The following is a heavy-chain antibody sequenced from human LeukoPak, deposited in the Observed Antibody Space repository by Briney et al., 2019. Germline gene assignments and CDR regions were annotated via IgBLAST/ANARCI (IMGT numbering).Heavy chain of an antibody. CDR2: INPNSGGT. CDR1: GYTFTGYY. D-gene: IGHD6-13*01. V-gene: IGHV1-2*02. CDR3: ARQQQQLVRAFDI. J-gene: IGHJ3*02. Sequence: ASVKVSCKASGYTFTGYYMHWVRQAPGQGLEWMGWINPNSGGTNYAQKFQGRVTMTRDTSISTAYMELSRLRSDDTAVYYCARQQQQLVRAFDIWGQGTMVTVSS.